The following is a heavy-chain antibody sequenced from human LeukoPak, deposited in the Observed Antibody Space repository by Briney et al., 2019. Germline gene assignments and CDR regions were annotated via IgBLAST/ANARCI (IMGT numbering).Heavy chain of an antibody. CDR3: AREYYDILTGYSFDY. J-gene: IGHJ4*02. V-gene: IGHV1-2*02. CDR2: INPNSGGT. D-gene: IGHD3-9*01. CDR1: GYTFTGYY. Sequence: ASVKVSCKASGYTFTGYYMHWVRQAPGQGLEWMGWINPNSGGTNYAQKFQGRVTMTRDMSISTAYMELSRLRSDDTAVYYCAREYYDILTGYSFDYWGQGTLVTVSS.